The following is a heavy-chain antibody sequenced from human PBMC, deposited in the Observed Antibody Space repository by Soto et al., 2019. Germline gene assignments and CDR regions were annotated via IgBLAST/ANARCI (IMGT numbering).Heavy chain of an antibody. V-gene: IGHV1-2*02. CDR2: INPNSGGT. Sequence: ASVKVSCKASGYTFTGYYMHWVRQAPGQGLEWMGWINPNSGGTNYAQKFQGRVTMTRDTSISTAYMELSRLRSDDTAVYYCARSDAKTLNYYGSGSYYKPLDGMDVWGQGTTVTVSS. J-gene: IGHJ6*02. D-gene: IGHD3-10*01. CDR3: ARSDAKTLNYYGSGSYYKPLDGMDV. CDR1: GYTFTGYY.